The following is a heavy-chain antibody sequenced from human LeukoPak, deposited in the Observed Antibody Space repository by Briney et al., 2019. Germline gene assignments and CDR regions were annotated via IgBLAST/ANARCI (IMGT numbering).Heavy chain of an antibody. CDR2: ISGSGDST. V-gene: IGHV3-23*01. CDR3: AKRLSFGVAIGDFDY. Sequence: GGSLRLSCAASGFTFSNYAMSWVRQAPGKGLEWVSAISGSGDSTYYADSVKGRFTISRDSSMETLYLQMNNLRAEDTATYFCAKRLSFGVAIGDFDYWGQGTLVTVSS. D-gene: IGHD3-3*01. J-gene: IGHJ4*02. CDR1: GFTFSNYA.